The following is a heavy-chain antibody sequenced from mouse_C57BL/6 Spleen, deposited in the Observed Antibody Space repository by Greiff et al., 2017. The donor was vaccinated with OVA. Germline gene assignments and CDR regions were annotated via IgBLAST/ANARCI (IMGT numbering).Heavy chain of an antibody. Sequence: EVKLLESGPGLVKPSQSLSLTCSVTGYSITSGYYWNWIRQFPGNKLEWMGYISYDGSNNYNPSLKNRISITRDTSKNQFFLKLNSVTTEDTATYYCARAGTVYFDYWGQGTTLTVSS. CDR3: ARAGTVYFDY. J-gene: IGHJ2*01. V-gene: IGHV3-6*01. CDR1: GYSITSGYY. CDR2: ISYDGSN.